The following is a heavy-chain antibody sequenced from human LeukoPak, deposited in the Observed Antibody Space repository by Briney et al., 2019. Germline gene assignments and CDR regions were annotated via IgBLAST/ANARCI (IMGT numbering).Heavy chain of an antibody. CDR2: ISGSGGST. J-gene: IGHJ4*02. CDR3: ASKDLDAAPNYDTDY. CDR1: GFTFSSYA. Sequence: GGSLRLSCAASGFTFSSYAMSWVSQAPGKGLEWVSAISGSGGSTYYADSVKGRFTISRDNSKNTLYLQMNSLRAEDTAVYYCASKDLDAAPNYDTDYWGQGTLVTVSS. V-gene: IGHV3-23*01. D-gene: IGHD3-22*01.